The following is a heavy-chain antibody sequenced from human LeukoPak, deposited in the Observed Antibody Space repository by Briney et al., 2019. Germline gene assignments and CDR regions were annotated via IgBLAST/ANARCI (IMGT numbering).Heavy chain of an antibody. CDR2: IYHSGST. V-gene: IGHV4-38-2*01. J-gene: IGHJ4*02. Sequence: SETLSLTCAVSGYSISSGFYWGCIRQPPGKGLEWIGSIYHSGSTYYNPSLESRVTISVDTSKNQFSLKLSSVTAADTAVYYCARHGHDFTLDYWGQGTLVTVSS. CDR3: ARHGHDFTLDY. D-gene: IGHD3-3*01. CDR1: GYSISSGFY.